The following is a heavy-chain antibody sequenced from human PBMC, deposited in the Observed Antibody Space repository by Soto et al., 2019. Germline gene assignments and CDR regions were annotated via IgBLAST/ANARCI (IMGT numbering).Heavy chain of an antibody. Sequence: PSETLSLTCAVYGGSFSGYYWSWIRQPPGKGLEWIGEINHSGSTNYNPSLKSRVTISVDTSKNQFSLKLSSVTAADTAVYYCARVRFYYMDVWGKGTTVTVSS. CDR2: INHSGST. V-gene: IGHV4-34*01. CDR3: ARVRFYYMDV. D-gene: IGHD1-1*01. CDR1: GGSFSGYY. J-gene: IGHJ6*03.